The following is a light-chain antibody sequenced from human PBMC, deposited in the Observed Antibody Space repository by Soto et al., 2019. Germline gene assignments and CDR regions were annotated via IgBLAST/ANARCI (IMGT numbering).Light chain of an antibody. V-gene: IGLV2-11*01. CDR1: TSDVGGYDY. CDR3: CSYAGDFYV. J-gene: IGLJ1*01. Sequence: QSALTQPRSVSGSPGQSVAISCTGNTSDVGGYDYVSWYQQHPGKAPELIIFDVTKRPSGVPDRFSGSKSGNTASLTISGLQAEDEADYFCCSYAGDFYVFGSGTKVTVL. CDR2: DVT.